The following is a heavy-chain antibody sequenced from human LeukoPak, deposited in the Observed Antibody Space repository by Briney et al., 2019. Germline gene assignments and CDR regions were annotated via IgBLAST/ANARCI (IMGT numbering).Heavy chain of an antibody. CDR2: IIPIFGTA. CDR3: ARVDLGYSNYGWYYYYMDV. V-gene: IGHV1-69*05. J-gene: IGHJ6*03. Sequence: SVKVSCTASGGTFSSYAISWVRQAPGQGLEWMGGIIPIFGTANYAQKFQGRVTITTDESTSTAYMELSSLRSEDTAVYYCARVDLGYSNYGWYYYYMDVWGTGTTVTVSS. CDR1: GGTFSSYA. D-gene: IGHD4-11*01.